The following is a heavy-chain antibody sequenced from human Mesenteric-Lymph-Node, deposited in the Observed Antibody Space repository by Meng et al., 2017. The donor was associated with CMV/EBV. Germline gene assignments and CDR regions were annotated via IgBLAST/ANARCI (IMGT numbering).Heavy chain of an antibody. V-gene: IGHV5-51*01. CDR2: SYPGDSDT. J-gene: IGHJ4*02. CDR1: GYKFSDYW. D-gene: IGHD1-14*01. Sequence: SGYKFSDYWIGWVRQMPGKGLGWMGISYPGDSDTRYSPSFQGRVAISADRSLSTAYLQFNCLKASDTATYYCARSPTGISNPYHFDSWGQGTLVTVSS. CDR3: ARSPTGISNPYHFDS.